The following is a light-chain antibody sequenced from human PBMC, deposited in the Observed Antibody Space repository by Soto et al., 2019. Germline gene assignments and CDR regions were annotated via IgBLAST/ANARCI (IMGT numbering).Light chain of an antibody. CDR1: QSLLHSDGYNY. J-gene: IGKJ4*01. Sequence: DLVMTQSPLSLPVTPGEPASISCRSSQSLLHSDGYNYLDWYLQKPGQSPQLLIYLGSNRASGVPDRFSGSGSGTYFTLKISRVEAEDVGVYYCMQALQTPTFGGGTKVDIK. V-gene: IGKV2-28*01. CDR3: MQALQTPT. CDR2: LGS.